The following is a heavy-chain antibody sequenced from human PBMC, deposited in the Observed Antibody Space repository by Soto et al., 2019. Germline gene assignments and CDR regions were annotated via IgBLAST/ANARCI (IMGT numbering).Heavy chain of an antibody. CDR2: IYYTGST. D-gene: IGHD1-1*01. CDR3: ARDLAVFDDGGNYYYYGMDV. Sequence: PSETLSLTCTVSGGSISSSSYYWGWIRQPPGKGLEWIGYIYYTGSTNYNPSLKSRVTISVDTSKNQFPLKLSSVTAADTAVYYCARDLAVFDDGGNYYYYGMDVWGQGTTVTVSS. CDR1: GGSISSSSYY. J-gene: IGHJ6*02. V-gene: IGHV4-61*05.